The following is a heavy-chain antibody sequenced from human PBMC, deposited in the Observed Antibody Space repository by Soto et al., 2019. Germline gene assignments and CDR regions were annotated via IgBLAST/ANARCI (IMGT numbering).Heavy chain of an antibody. CDR3: GRGRGGVAGLRGPYFAMDV. J-gene: IGHJ6*02. Sequence: QGQLVQSGAEVKKPGASVKVSCKASEYTFSAYYLECVRQAPGQGLEWMGWINPESGSTKDGHKVQGRVTMTRDTPISTAYMELHGLSPDDTATYYCGRGRGGVAGLRGPYFAMDVWGQGTAVPVSS. CDR2: INPESGST. D-gene: IGHD6-19*01. CDR1: EYTFSAYY. V-gene: IGHV1-2*07.